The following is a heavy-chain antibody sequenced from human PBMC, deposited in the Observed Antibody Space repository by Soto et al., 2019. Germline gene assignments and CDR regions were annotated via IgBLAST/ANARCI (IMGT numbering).Heavy chain of an antibody. CDR2: ISGIGGST. Sequence: GGSLRLSCAASGFTFSSYAMSWVRQAPGKGLEWVSAISGIGGSTYYADSVKGRFTISRDNSKNTLYLQMNSLRAEDTAVYYCAKVGDGYKINDAFDIWGQGTMVTVSS. J-gene: IGHJ3*02. V-gene: IGHV3-23*01. D-gene: IGHD5-12*01. CDR1: GFTFSSYA. CDR3: AKVGDGYKINDAFDI.